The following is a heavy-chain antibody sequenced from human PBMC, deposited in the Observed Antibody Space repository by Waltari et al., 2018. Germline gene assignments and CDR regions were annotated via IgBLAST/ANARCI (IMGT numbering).Heavy chain of an antibody. CDR3: AREQAVAGTIGAFDI. V-gene: IGHV4-34*01. Sequence: QVQLQQWGAGLLKPSETLSLTCAVYGGSFSGYYWSWIRQPPGKGLEWIGEINHSGSTNYNPSLKSRVTISVDTSKNQFSLKPSSVTAADTAVYYCAREQAVAGTIGAFDIWGQGTMVTVSS. D-gene: IGHD6-19*01. CDR1: GGSFSGYY. CDR2: INHSGST. J-gene: IGHJ3*02.